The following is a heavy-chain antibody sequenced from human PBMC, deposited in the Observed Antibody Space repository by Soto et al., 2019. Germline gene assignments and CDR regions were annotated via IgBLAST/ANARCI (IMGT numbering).Heavy chain of an antibody. CDR2: SYHSGNA. J-gene: IGHJ4*02. Sequence: QVQLQESGPGLVEPSETLSLTCTVSGDSIRRGNFYWGWIRQHPGKGLEWIGFSYHSGNAYYNPSLESRLTIPIDSAKNRFSLNLTSLTAADTATYFCARVGVQIYVHSCGQGILVTVSS. V-gene: IGHV4-30-4*01. CDR1: GDSIRRGNFY. CDR3: ARVGVQIYVHS. D-gene: IGHD3-10*01.